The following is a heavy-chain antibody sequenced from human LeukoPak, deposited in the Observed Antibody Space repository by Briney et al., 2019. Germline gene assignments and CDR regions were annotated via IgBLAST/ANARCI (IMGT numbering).Heavy chain of an antibody. CDR1: GFTFSDYY. V-gene: IGHV3-23*01. CDR3: AKDQEVSYGMDV. Sequence: PGGSLRLSCAASGFTFSDYYMSWIRQAPGKGLEWVSDISGSGGSTYYADSVKGRFTISRDNSKNTLYLQMNSLRAEDTAVYYCAKDQEVSYGMDVWGQGTTVTVSS. J-gene: IGHJ6*02. CDR2: ISGSGGST.